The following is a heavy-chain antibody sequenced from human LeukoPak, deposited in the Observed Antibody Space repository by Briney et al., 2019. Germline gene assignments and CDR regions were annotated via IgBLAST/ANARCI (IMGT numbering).Heavy chain of an antibody. J-gene: IGHJ5*02. D-gene: IGHD3-22*01. Sequence: SETLSLTRAVYGGSFSGYYWSWIRQPPGKGLEWIGEINHSGSTNYNPSLKSRVTISVDTSKNQFSLKLSSVTAADTAVYYCARPLHYDSSGYYYGWFDPWGQGTLVTVSS. V-gene: IGHV4-34*01. CDR1: GGSFSGYY. CDR2: INHSGST. CDR3: ARPLHYDSSGYYYGWFDP.